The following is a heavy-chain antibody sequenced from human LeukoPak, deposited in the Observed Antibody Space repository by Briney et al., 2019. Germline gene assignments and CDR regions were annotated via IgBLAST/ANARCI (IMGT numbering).Heavy chain of an antibody. D-gene: IGHD1-26*01. J-gene: IGHJ4*02. CDR1: GFTFSNAW. CDR2: IRSKPDGGTA. V-gene: IGHV3-15*01. CDR3: TRDLGAYAQ. Sequence: GGSLRLSCAASGFTFSNAWMSWVRQAPGKGLEWVGRIRSKPDGGTAEYAAHVKGRFSMSRDDSKNTLYLQMNSLKTEDTAVYYCTRDLGAYAQWGQGTLVTVSS.